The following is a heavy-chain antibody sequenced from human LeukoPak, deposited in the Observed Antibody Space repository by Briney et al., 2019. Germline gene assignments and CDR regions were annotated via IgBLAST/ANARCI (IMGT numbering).Heavy chain of an antibody. J-gene: IGHJ3*02. V-gene: IGHV4-39*07. CDR2: IYYTGNT. Sequence: PSETLSLSCSVYGDSIAGEYWGWIRQPRGKGLECISNIYYTGNTYYNSSLKSRVTISLITSKNQFSLNVISMTAADTAAYYCTKSDGYGLIRICGRGTMVTVSS. D-gene: IGHD3-10*01. CDR1: GDSIAGEY. CDR3: TKSDGYGLIRI.